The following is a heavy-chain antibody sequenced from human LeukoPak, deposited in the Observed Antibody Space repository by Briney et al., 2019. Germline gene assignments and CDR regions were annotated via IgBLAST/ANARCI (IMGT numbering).Heavy chain of an antibody. Sequence: GGSLRLSCAASGFTFSSYAMSWVRQAPGKGLEWASAISGSGDSTYYGDSVKGRFTISRDNSKNTLYLQMNSLRAEDTAVYYCAKTRPLDSSSWSHGDYWGQGTLVTVSS. CDR1: GFTFSSYA. V-gene: IGHV3-23*01. D-gene: IGHD6-13*01. CDR2: ISGSGDST. CDR3: AKTRPLDSSSWSHGDY. J-gene: IGHJ4*02.